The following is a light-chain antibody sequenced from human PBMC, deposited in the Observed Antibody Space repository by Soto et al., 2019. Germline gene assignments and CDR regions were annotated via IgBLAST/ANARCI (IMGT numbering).Light chain of an antibody. CDR3: QQHSKWPRT. CDR2: GAS. Sequence: EIVMPQCPAHLSVSPGEKATLSCRAIESVSSNLAWYQQKPGQAPRLLFYGASSRATDVPARFSGTGSGTEFTPTISSLQSEDLAVYYCQQHSKWPRTFGQGTKVDIK. V-gene: IGKV3-15*01. CDR1: ESVSSN. J-gene: IGKJ1*01.